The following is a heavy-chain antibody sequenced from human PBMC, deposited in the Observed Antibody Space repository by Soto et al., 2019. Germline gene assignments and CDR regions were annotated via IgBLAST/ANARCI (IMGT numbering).Heavy chain of an antibody. J-gene: IGHJ6*03. CDR2: MNPNSGNT. D-gene: IGHD4-17*01. CDR3: ARAQRYTVTARHYYYYMDV. Sequence: ASVKVSCKASGYTFTSYDINWVRQATGQGLEWMGWMNPNSGNTGYAQKFQGRVTMTRNTSISTAYMELSSLRSEDTAVYYCARAQRYTVTARHYYYYMDVWGKGTTVTVSS. CDR1: GYTFTSYD. V-gene: IGHV1-8*01.